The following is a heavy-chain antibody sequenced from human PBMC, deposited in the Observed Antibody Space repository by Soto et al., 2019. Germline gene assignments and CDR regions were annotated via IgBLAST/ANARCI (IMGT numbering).Heavy chain of an antibody. J-gene: IGHJ4*02. Sequence: EVQVLESGGGLVQPGGSLRLSCAASGFTFSSYAMNWVRQAPGKWLEWVSAISGGGGTTYYADSVKGRFTISRDNSKNTLYLQMNSLRPEDTALYYCAKGWSDFFDYWGQGTPVTVSS. V-gene: IGHV3-23*01. CDR1: GFTFSSYA. CDR2: ISGGGGTT. CDR3: AKGWSDFFDY. D-gene: IGHD2-8*01.